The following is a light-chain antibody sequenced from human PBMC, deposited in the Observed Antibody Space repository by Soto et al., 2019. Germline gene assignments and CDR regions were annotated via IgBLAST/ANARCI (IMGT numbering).Light chain of an antibody. J-gene: IGKJ4*01. Sequence: EIVLTQSPATLSLSPGEGATLSCRASQKVRRFLAWYQRRPGQAPRLLIYDASNRASGIPARFTGSGSGTDFTLTISSLEPEDSAVYYCQQRSNWPPLTFGGGTKVDIK. CDR3: QQRSNWPPLT. CDR1: QKVRRF. V-gene: IGKV3-11*01. CDR2: DAS.